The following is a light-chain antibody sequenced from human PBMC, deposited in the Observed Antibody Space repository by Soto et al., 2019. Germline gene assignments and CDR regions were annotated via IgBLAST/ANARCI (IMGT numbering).Light chain of an antibody. CDR1: QSVTSN. J-gene: IGKJ1*01. CDR3: QQYNNWPPTWT. V-gene: IGKV3-15*01. Sequence: EIVMTQSPATLSVSPGERATLSCRASQSVTSNLAWYQQKPGQAPRLLIYGASTGATGIPARFSGSGSGTEFTLTISSLRSEDFAVYYCQQYNNWPPTWTFGQGTKVEIK. CDR2: GAS.